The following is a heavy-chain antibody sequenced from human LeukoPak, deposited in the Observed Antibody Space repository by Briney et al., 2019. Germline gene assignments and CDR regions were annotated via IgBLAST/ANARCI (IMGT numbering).Heavy chain of an antibody. CDR1: GFTFSNYA. CDR2: ISPSGGIT. CDR3: ARDLTNIYTSGSTYDAFDI. Sequence: GGSLRLSCAASGFTFSNYAMNWVRQAPGKGLEWVSGISPSGGITYYTDSVKGRFTISRDNSKNTLYLQMNSLRGEDTAVYYCARDLTNIYTSGSTYDAFDIWGQGTMVTVSS. J-gene: IGHJ3*02. D-gene: IGHD5-12*01. V-gene: IGHV3-23*01.